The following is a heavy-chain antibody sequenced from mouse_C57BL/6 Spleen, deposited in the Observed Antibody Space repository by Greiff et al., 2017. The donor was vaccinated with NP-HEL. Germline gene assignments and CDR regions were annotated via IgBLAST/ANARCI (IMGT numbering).Heavy chain of an antibody. CDR2: INPSNGGT. V-gene: IGHV1-53*01. J-gene: IGHJ3*01. CDR1: GYTFTSYW. D-gene: IGHD4-1*01. Sequence: LQPGTELVKPGASVKLSCKASGYTFTSYWMHWVKQRPGQGLEWIGNINPSNGGTNYNEKFKSKATLTVDKSSSTAYMQLSSLTSEDSAVYYCARGSRTGTGFAYWGQGTLVTVSA. CDR3: ARGSRTGTGFAY.